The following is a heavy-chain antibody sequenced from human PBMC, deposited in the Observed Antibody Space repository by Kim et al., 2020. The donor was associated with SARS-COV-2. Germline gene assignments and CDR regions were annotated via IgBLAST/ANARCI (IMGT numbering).Heavy chain of an antibody. J-gene: IGHJ6*02. D-gene: IGHD6-6*01. CDR3: ARDRGDSSSSEDV. Sequence: ADSGKGRFTITRHNSKNTLYLQMNSLRAEDTAVYYCARDRGDSSSSEDVWGQGTTVTVSS. V-gene: IGHV3-53*04.